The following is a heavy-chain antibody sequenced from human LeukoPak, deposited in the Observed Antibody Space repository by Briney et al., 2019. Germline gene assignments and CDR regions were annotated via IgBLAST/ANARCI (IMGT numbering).Heavy chain of an antibody. CDR3: AGPYYYFDC. V-gene: IGHV3-23*01. D-gene: IGHD2-8*01. Sequence: GGSLRLSCAASGFTFSKYDMSRVRQAPGKGLEWVSGISGSGSRTYYADSVKGRFTISRDNSRNMLYLQMNSVRTEDTAVYYCAGPYYYFDCWGQGALVTVSS. J-gene: IGHJ4*02. CDR2: ISGSGSRT. CDR1: GFTFSKYD.